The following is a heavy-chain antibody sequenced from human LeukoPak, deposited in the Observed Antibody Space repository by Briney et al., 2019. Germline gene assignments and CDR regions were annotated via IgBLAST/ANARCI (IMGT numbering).Heavy chain of an antibody. CDR2: INHSGST. J-gene: IGHJ5*02. V-gene: IGHV4-34*01. CDR1: GGSFSGYY. Sequence: NPSETLSLTCAVYGGSFSGYYWSWIRQPPGKGLEWIGEINHSGSTNYNPSLKSRVTISVDTSKNQFSLKLSSVTAADTAVYYCARVRFLEWLVSSFDPWGQGTLVTVSS. D-gene: IGHD3-3*01. CDR3: ARVRFLEWLVSSFDP.